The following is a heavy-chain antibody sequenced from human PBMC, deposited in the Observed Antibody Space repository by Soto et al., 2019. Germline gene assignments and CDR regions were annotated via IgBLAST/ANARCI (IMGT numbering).Heavy chain of an antibody. CDR2: MNSNSGNT. J-gene: IGHJ4*02. Sequence: QVQLVQSGAEVKKPGASVKVSCKASGYTFTSYDINWVRQATGQVLGWMGWMNSNSGNTGYAHKFQGRVTMTRNTSISTAYMELSSLRSEDTAVYYCARQYYDILTDSPTHFDYWGQGTLVTVSS. CDR1: GYTFTSYD. V-gene: IGHV1-8*01. D-gene: IGHD3-9*01. CDR3: ARQYYDILTDSPTHFDY.